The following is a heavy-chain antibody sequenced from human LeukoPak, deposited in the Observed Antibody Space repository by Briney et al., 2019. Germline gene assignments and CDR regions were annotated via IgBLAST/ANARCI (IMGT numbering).Heavy chain of an antibody. CDR2: ISGSGGST. D-gene: IGHD3-22*01. J-gene: IGHJ4*02. CDR3: AKGAYYDSSGYYPYYFDY. Sequence: GGSLRLSCAASGFTFSSYAMSWVRQAPGKGLEWVSAISGSGGSTYYADSVKGRFTISRENSKNTLYLQMNSLRAEDTAVYYCAKGAYYDSSGYYPYYFDYWGQGTLVTVSS. CDR1: GFTFSSYA. V-gene: IGHV3-23*01.